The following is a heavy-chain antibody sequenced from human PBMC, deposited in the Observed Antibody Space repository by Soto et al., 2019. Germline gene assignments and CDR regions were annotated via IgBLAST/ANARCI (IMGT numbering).Heavy chain of an antibody. Sequence: GESLKLSCTGSGYSFTSYWIGWVRQMPGKGLEWMGIIYPGDSDTRYSPSFQGQVTISADKSISTAYLQWSSLKASDTAMYYCARATIVLVPAAPLDVWGQGTTVTVSS. CDR3: ARATIVLVPAAPLDV. CDR1: GYSFTSYW. J-gene: IGHJ6*02. V-gene: IGHV5-51*01. D-gene: IGHD2-2*01. CDR2: IYPGDSDT.